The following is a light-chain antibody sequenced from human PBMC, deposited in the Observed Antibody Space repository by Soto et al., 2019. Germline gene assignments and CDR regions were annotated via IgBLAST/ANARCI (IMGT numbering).Light chain of an antibody. Sequence: EKVMSHSPPTLSVSPGEKATLSCRASQSVSSNLAWYQQKPGQAPSLLIYGASTRATGIPARFSGSGSGTDFTLTISSLQSEDFAVYYCQQYNNWPRTFGQGTKV. CDR3: QQYNNWPRT. V-gene: IGKV3-15*01. CDR1: QSVSSN. J-gene: IGKJ1*01. CDR2: GAS.